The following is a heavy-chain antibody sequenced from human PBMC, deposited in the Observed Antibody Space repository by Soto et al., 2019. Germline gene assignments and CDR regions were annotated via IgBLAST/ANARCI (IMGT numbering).Heavy chain of an antibody. D-gene: IGHD3-22*01. CDR2: INGDGSET. CDR1: GFTFTTHW. CDR3: VADYPHDGTVGGDY. J-gene: IGHJ4*02. V-gene: IGHV3-74*01. Sequence: GGSLRLSCAASGFTFTTHWMHWVRQVPEKGLAWVARINGDGSETTYADSVRGRLTISRDNAKNTLYLQLNNMRVEDTAVYYCVADYPHDGTVGGDYWGQGTLVTVYS.